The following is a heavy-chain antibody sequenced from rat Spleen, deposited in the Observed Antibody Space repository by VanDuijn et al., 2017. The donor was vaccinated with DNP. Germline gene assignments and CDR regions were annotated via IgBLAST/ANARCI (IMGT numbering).Heavy chain of an antibody. CDR3: ARWTRYFDY. CDR2: ISYSGST. V-gene: IGHV3-1*01. CDR1: GYSITSNY. Sequence: EVQLQESGSGLVKPSQSLSLTCSVTGYSITSNYWGWIRKFPGNKMEYVGQISYSGSTNYNPSLKSRISITRDTSKNLFFLHLNSVTTEDTATYYCARWTRYFDYWGQGVMVTVSS. D-gene: IGHD1-7*01. J-gene: IGHJ2*01.